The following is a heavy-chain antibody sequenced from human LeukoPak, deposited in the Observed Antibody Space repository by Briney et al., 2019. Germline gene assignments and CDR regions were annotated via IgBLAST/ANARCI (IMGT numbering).Heavy chain of an antibody. CDR3: ARARRITIFGVPYYYYYGMDV. J-gene: IGHJ6*02. CDR1: GGSISSYY. D-gene: IGHD3-3*01. CDR2: IYYSGST. V-gene: IGHV4-59*12. Sequence: KPSETLSLTCTVSGGSISSYYWSWIRQPPGKGLEWIGYIYYSGSTNYNPSLRSRVTISVDTSKNQFSLKLSPVTAADTAVYYCARARRITIFGVPYYYYYGMDVWGQGTTVTVSS.